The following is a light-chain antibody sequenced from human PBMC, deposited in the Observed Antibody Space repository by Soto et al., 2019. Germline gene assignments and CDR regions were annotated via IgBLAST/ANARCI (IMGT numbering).Light chain of an antibody. CDR3: QSYDSDNQV. CDR1: SGSIASNY. CDR2: EDN. J-gene: IGLJ3*02. V-gene: IGLV6-57*01. Sequence: NFMLTQPHSVSESPGKTVTISCTRSSGSIASNYVQWYQQRPGSSPTTAIYEDNQRPSGVPDRFSGSIDSSSNSASLTISGLTTEDEADYYCQSYDSDNQVFGGGTKLTVL.